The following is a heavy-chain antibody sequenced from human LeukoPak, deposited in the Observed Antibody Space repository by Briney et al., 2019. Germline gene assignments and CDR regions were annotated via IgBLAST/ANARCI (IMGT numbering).Heavy chain of an antibody. J-gene: IGHJ3*02. D-gene: IGHD5-24*01. CDR1: GFTFSSYS. CDR3: ASPLQLTPLSDAFDI. CDR2: ISSSSYI. V-gene: IGHV3-21*01. Sequence: KPGGSLRLSCAASGFTFSSYSMNWVRQAPGKGLEWVSSISSSSYIYYADSVKDRFTISRDNAKNSLYLQMNSLRAEDTAVYYCASPLQLTPLSDAFDIWGQGTMVTVSS.